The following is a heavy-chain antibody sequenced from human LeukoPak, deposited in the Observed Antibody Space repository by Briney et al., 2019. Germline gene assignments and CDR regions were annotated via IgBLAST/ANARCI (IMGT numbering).Heavy chain of an antibody. CDR1: GFTFSSYW. V-gene: IGHV3-7*01. D-gene: IGHD6-13*01. CDR2: IKPDGSEK. CDR3: ARDGPPGYSSSWSLAHFDY. Sequence: GGSLRLSCAASGFTFSSYWMSWVRQAPGKGLEWVANIKPDGSEKHYADSVKGRFTISRDNAKNSLYLQMNSLRAEDTAVYYCARDGPPGYSSSWSLAHFDYWGQGTLVTVSS. J-gene: IGHJ4*02.